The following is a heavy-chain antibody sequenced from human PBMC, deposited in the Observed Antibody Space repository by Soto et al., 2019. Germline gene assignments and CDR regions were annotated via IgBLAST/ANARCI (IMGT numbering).Heavy chain of an antibody. J-gene: IGHJ6*02. Sequence: PGESLRLSCTASGFTFGYYAMSWFRQAPGKGLEWVGFIRSKAYGGTTEYAASVKGRFTISRDDSKSIAYLQMNSLKTEDTAVYYCTRDHGSXYSSSWYDSYYYYGMDVWGQGTTVTVSS. CDR2: IRSKAYGGTT. D-gene: IGHD6-13*01. CDR3: TRDHGSXYSSSWYDSYYYYGMDV. CDR1: GFTFGYYA. V-gene: IGHV3-49*03.